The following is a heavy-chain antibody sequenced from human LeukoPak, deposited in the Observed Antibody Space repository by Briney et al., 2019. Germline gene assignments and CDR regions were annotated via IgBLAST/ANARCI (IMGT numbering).Heavy chain of an antibody. CDR1: GYTLDRFG. Sequence: GASVKVSCKASGYTLDRFGISWVRQAPGLGLEWVGWINPYNGRTIFGEKFQGRVTLTTDTSTSTVYMEMTSLRSDDTAVYFCARDTPQHLKRFDYWGQGTLVTVSS. CDR3: ARDTPQHLKRFDY. J-gene: IGHJ4*02. V-gene: IGHV1-18*01. CDR2: INPYNGRT. D-gene: IGHD6-13*01.